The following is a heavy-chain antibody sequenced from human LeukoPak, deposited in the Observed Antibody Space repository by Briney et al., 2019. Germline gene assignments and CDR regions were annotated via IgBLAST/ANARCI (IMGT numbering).Heavy chain of an antibody. CDR1: GFTFSNYG. J-gene: IGHJ4*02. V-gene: IGHV3-30*02. CDR2: IRFDGSNK. CDR3: ASGLGYYYARHYDY. D-gene: IGHD3-10*01. Sequence: GGSLRLSCTASGFTFSNYGMHWVRQAPGKGLEWVAFIRFDGSNKYYADSVKGRFTISRDNSKNTLYLQMNSLRAEDTAVYYCASGLGYYYARHYDYWGQGTLVTVSS.